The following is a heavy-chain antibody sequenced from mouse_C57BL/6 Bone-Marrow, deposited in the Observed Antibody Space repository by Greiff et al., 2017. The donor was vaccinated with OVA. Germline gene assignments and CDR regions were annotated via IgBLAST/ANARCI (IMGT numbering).Heavy chain of an antibody. V-gene: IGHV1-7*01. CDR1: GYTFTDYY. Sequence: VQLQQSGAELVKPGASVKISCKASGYTFTDYYINWVKQRPGQGLEWIGYINPSSGYTKYNQKFKDKATLTADKSSSTAYMQLSSLTYEDSAVYYCARLGPFAYWGQGTLVTVSA. J-gene: IGHJ3*01. CDR3: ARLGPFAY. CDR2: INPSSGYT. D-gene: IGHD4-1*01.